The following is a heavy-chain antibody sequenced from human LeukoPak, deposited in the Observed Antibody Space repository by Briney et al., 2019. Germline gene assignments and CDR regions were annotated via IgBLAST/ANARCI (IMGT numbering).Heavy chain of an antibody. J-gene: IGHJ6*04. CDR3: AELGITMIGGV. Sequence: GGSLRLSCAASGFTFSSYGMHWVRQAPGKGLEWVAVISFDGRNKYYADSVKGRFTISRDNSKNTLYVQMNSLRAEDTAMYYCAELGITMIGGVWGKGTTVTISS. V-gene: IGHV3-30*18. CDR1: GFTFSSYG. D-gene: IGHD3-10*02. CDR2: ISFDGRNK.